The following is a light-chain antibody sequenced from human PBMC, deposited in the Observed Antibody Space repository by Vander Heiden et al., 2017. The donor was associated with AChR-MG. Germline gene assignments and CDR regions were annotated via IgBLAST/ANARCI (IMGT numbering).Light chain of an antibody. V-gene: IGLV1-44*01. J-gene: IGLJ2*01. CDR3: AAWDDSLNGRVV. CDR1: SSNIGTNS. Sequence: QSVLTQPPSASGTLGQRVTMTCSGSSSNIGTNSVNWYQQLPGTAPKLLIHSNKERPSGVPDRFSGSKSGTSASLAISGLQSEDEAHYYCAAWDDSLNGRVVFGGGTKLTVL. CDR2: SNK.